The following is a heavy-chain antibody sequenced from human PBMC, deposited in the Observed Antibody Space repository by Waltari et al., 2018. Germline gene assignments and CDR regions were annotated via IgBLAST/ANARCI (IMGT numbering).Heavy chain of an antibody. J-gene: IGHJ6*02. CDR3: ARTYDILTGYYFNGMDV. Sequence: QVQLQESGPGLVKPSETLSLTCTVSGGSISSHYWSWIRQPPGKGLEWIGYIYYSGSTNYNPSLKSRVTISVDTSKNQFSLKLSSVTAADTAVYYCARTYDILTGYYFNGMDVWGQGTTVTVSS. V-gene: IGHV4-59*11. CDR1: GGSISSHY. CDR2: IYYSGST. D-gene: IGHD3-9*01.